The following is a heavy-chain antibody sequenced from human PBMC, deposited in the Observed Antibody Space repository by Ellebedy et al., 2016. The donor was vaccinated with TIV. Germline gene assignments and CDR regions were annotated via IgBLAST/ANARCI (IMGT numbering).Heavy chain of an antibody. J-gene: IGHJ3*02. CDR3: ARVRMVRGTIGAFDI. CDR1: GYTFTSYA. D-gene: IGHD3-10*01. CDR2: INAGNGNT. Sequence: ASVKVSXXASGYTFTSYAMHWVRQAPGQRLEWMGWINAGNGNTKYSQKFQGRVTITRDTSASIAYMELSSLRSEDTAVYYCARVRMVRGTIGAFDIWGQGTMVTVSS. V-gene: IGHV1-3*01.